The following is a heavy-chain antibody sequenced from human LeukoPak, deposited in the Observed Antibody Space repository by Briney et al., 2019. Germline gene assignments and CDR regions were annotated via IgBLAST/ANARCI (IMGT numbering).Heavy chain of an antibody. D-gene: IGHD2-8*01. CDR1: GFTFSSYA. CDR2: ISGSGGST. Sequence: GGSLRLSCAASGFTFSSYAMSWVPQAPGKGLECVSVISGSGGSTYYADSVKGRFTISRDNSKNTLYLQMNSLGAEHTAVYYCAKSIVLMVYAIDYWGQGTLVTVSS. J-gene: IGHJ4*02. CDR3: AKSIVLMVYAIDY. V-gene: IGHV3-23*01.